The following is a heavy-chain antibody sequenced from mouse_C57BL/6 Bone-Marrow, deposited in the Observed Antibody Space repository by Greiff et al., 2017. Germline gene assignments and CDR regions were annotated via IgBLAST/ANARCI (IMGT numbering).Heavy chain of an antibody. CDR1: GYSITSGYY. Sequence: EVQLQESGPGLVKPSQSLSLTCSVTGYSITSGYYWNWIRQFPGNKLEWMGYISYDGSNNYNPSLKNRISITRDTSKNQFFLKLNSVTTEDTATYYCARGEGLLYGLYAMDYWGQGTSVTVSS. J-gene: IGHJ4*01. CDR3: ARGEGLLYGLYAMDY. V-gene: IGHV3-6*01. D-gene: IGHD2-12*01. CDR2: ISYDGSN.